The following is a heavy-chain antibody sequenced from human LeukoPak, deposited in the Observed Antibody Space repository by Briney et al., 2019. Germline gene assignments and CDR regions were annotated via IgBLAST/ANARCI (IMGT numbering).Heavy chain of an antibody. V-gene: IGHV4-59*01. D-gene: IGHD6-13*01. CDR2: IYYSGST. Sequence: SETLSLTCTVSGGSIRSYYWSWIRQPPGKGLEWIGYIYYSGSTKYNPSLKSRVTTSVDTSKNQFSLKLSSVTAADTAVYYCARDTSWYGLDYWGQGTLVTVSS. CDR3: ARDTSWYGLDY. CDR1: GGSIRSYY. J-gene: IGHJ4*02.